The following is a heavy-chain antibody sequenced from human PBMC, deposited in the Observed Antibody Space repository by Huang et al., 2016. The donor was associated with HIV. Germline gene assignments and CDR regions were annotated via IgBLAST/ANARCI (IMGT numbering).Heavy chain of an antibody. CDR3: ARGQGGYYYYYMDV. Sequence: QVQLQQWGAGLLRPSETLSLTCAVYGGSFSGYYGSWIRQPPGKGREGVGEINDSESTNDNPSLKSRVTISVDTSRNQFSLTLTSVTAADTAVYYCARGQGGYYYYYMDVWGKGTTVTVSS. V-gene: IGHV4-34*01. CDR2: INDSEST. J-gene: IGHJ6*03. CDR1: GGSFSGYY.